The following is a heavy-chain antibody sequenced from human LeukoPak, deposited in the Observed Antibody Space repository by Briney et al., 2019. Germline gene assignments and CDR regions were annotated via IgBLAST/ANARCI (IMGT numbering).Heavy chain of an antibody. CDR2: INPNSGGT. J-gene: IGHJ4*02. V-gene: IGHV1-2*02. CDR3: AREYYDSSGPILFDY. D-gene: IGHD3-22*01. Sequence: ASVKVSCKASGYIFTGYYMHWVRQAPGQGLEWMGWINPNSGGTNYAQKFQGRVTMTRDTSISTAYMELSRLRSDDTAVYYCAREYYDSSGPILFDYWGQGTLVTVSS. CDR1: GYIFTGYY.